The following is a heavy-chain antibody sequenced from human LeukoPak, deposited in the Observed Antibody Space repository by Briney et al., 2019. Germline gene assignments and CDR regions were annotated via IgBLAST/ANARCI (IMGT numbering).Heavy chain of an antibody. J-gene: IGHJ6*02. CDR2: IFYSWST. CDR1: GDSIISSSYY. V-gene: IGHV4-39*01. Sequence: SETLSLTCTVSGDSIISSSYYWGWIRQPPGKGLEWIGSIFYSWSTYYNPSLKSRVTISVDTSKNQFSLKLSSVTAADTAVYYCARQWVKIWNDLCLDVWGQGTTVTVSS. CDR3: ARQWVKIWNDLCLDV. D-gene: IGHD1-1*01.